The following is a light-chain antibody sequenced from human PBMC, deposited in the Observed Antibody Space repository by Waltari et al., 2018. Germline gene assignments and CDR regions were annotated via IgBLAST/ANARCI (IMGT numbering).Light chain of an antibody. CDR1: ALSKQY. V-gene: IGLV3-25*03. Sequence: SFELTQPPSLSVSPGQTARITCSGDALSKQYAHWHQQRPGLAPVLGIYKDSERPAGVPERFSGSSSGTTVTLTISGVQEEDEADYYCQSADSSGSVVFGGGTKLTVL. CDR3: QSADSSGSVV. CDR2: KDS. J-gene: IGLJ2*01.